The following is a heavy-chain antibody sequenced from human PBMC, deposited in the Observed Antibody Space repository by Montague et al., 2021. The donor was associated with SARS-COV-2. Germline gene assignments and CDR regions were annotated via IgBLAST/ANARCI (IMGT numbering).Heavy chain of an antibody. CDR1: GGSISSYY. J-gene: IGHJ3*02. V-gene: IGHV4-59*01. D-gene: IGHD3-3*01. CDR2: IYYSGTT. Sequence: SETLSLTCTVSGGSISSYYWNWIRETPGKGLEWIGYIYYSGTTNYNPSLKSRVTISLDPPKNQFSLNLNSVTAADTAIYYCARDQAAKISFKGAFDIWGQGRMVTVSS. CDR3: ARDQAAKISFKGAFDI.